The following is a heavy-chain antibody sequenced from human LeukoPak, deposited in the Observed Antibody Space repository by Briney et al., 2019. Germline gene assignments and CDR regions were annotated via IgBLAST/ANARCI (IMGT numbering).Heavy chain of an antibody. CDR3: ARVLGAAAGDDY. D-gene: IGHD6-13*01. J-gene: IGHJ4*02. V-gene: IGHV1-46*01. Sequence: GASVKVSCKASGYTSTSHYMHWVRQAPGQGLEWMGIINPSGGSTSYAQKFQGRVTMTRDTSTSTVYMELSSLRSEDTAVYYCARVLGAAAGDDYWGEGTLVTVS. CDR2: INPSGGST. CDR1: GYTSTSHY.